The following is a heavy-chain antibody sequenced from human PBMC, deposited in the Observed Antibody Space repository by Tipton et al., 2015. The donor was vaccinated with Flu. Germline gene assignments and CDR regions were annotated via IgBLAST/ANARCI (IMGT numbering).Heavy chain of an antibody. Sequence: QVQLVQSGGGVVQPGRSLRLSCAGSGFTFSNFAMHWVRQAPGKGLEWVAVISYDGRKKYYADSVTGRFTISRDNSKNTLYLQMNSLRAEDTAVYYCASDGYSDRFTFFDYWGQGTLVTVSS. CDR2: ISYDGRKK. CDR3: ASDGYSDRFTFFDY. V-gene: IGHV3-30*04. D-gene: IGHD5-24*01. J-gene: IGHJ4*02. CDR1: GFTFSNFA.